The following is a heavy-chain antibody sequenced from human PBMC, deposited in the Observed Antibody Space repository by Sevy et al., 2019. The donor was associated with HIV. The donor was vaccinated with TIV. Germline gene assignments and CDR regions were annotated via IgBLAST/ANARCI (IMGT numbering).Heavy chain of an antibody. V-gene: IGHV3-33*01. CDR1: GFTPSTYG. D-gene: IGHD2-8*01. CDR3: ARDPRMYGDYLLAYFDY. Sequence: GGSLRLSCAASGFTPSTYGMHWVRQAPGKGLEWVAVIGYDGSNKYYADSVRGRFTISGDNAKNTLFLQMDSLRGEDTAVYYCARDPRMYGDYLLAYFDYWGQGTLVTVSS. CDR2: IGYDGSNK. J-gene: IGHJ4*02.